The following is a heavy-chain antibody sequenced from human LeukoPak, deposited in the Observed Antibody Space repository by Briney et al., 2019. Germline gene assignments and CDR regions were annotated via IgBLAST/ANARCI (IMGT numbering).Heavy chain of an antibody. J-gene: IGHJ5*02. V-gene: IGHV4-59*08. Sequence: SETLSLTCTVSGGSISSYYWNWIRQPPGKGLKWIGCIYYSGSTNYNPSLKSRVTISVDTSKNQFSLKLSSVTAADTAVYYCARQIVVVPAALYWFDPWGQGTLVTVSS. D-gene: IGHD2-15*01. CDR2: IYYSGST. CDR3: ARQIVVVPAALYWFDP. CDR1: GGSISSYY.